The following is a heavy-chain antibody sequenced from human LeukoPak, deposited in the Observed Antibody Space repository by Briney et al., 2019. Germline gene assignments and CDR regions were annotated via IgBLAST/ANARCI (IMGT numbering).Heavy chain of an antibody. CDR3: AKGRVGANGYYYYGMDV. CDR1: GFTFSSFS. Sequence: PGRSLRLSCAATGFTFSSFSMHWVRQAPGKGLEWVAVISYDGSNKYYADSVKGRFTISRDNSKNTPYLQMNSLRTEDTAVYYCAKGRVGANGYYYYGMDVWGQGTTVTVSS. V-gene: IGHV3-30*18. J-gene: IGHJ6*02. D-gene: IGHD1-26*01. CDR2: ISYDGSNK.